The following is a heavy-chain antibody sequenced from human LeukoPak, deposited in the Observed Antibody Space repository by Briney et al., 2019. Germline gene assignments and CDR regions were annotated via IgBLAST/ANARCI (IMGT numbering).Heavy chain of an antibody. CDR1: GYTFTSYD. V-gene: IGHV1-8*03. J-gene: IGHJ4*02. D-gene: IGHD3-10*01. CDR3: ARDGYYYGSGSSIDY. CDR2: MNPNSGNT. Sequence: GAPVKVSCKASGYTFTSYDINWVRQATGQGLEWMGWMNPNSGNTGYAQKFQGRVTITRNTSISTAYMELSSLRSEDTAVYYCARDGYYYGSGSSIDYWGQGTLVTVSS.